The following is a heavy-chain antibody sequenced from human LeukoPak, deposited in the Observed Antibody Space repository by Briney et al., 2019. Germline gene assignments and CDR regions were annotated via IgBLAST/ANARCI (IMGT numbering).Heavy chain of an antibody. CDR1: GFTFSSYW. CDR2: ISSDGSTT. Sequence: GGSLRLSCAASGFTFSSYWMHWVRQAPGKGLVWVSHISSDGSTTSYADSVKGRFTISRGNAKNTLYLQMTTLRAEDTALYYCARGGVPGGFDIWGQGTMVTVSS. J-gene: IGHJ3*02. D-gene: IGHD2-8*02. V-gene: IGHV3-74*01. CDR3: ARGGVPGGFDI.